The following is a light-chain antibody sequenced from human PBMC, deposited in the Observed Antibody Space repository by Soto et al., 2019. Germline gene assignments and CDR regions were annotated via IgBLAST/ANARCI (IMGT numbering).Light chain of an antibody. J-gene: IGLJ1*01. V-gene: IGLV1-36*01. CDR3: GAWDNSMIVYV. CDR2: YDV. CDR1: NSTVRNNA. Sequence: QSVVNQPPSGFEGPRQRVTISCSGNNSTVRNNAVSWYQQLPGKAPRLLIYYDVLLPSGVSDRFSGSKSGTSASLAISGLHSEVESDYSCGAWDNSMIVYVSGT.